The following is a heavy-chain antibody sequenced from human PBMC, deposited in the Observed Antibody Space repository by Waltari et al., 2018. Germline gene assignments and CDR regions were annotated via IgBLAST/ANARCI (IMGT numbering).Heavy chain of an antibody. CDR3: TSGRWLANFDD. J-gene: IGHJ4*02. D-gene: IGHD6-19*01. CDR1: GLAFGDSD. V-gene: IGHV3-49*04. Sequence: EGQLVESGGGLVQPGRSLRLSCKGSGLAFGDSDLSWVRQAPGKGLEWVAFIRSKPYGETTEYAASVRGRFTISRDDSENFAYLEMNSLKSEDTALYYCTSGRWLANFDDWGQGALVTVSS. CDR2: IRSKPYGETT.